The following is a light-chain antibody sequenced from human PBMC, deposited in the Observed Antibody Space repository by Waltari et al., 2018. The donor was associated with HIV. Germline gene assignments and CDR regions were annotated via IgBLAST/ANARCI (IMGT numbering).Light chain of an antibody. CDR3: HSADISGTHRV. CDR2: KDS. CDR1: ALPQTS. J-gene: IGLJ3*02. Sequence: SYELTQPPSVSVSPGQTARITCSGDALPQTSAHWYQQTPGQAHVVVIYKDSERPSRIPERFSGSSSGTTVTLTISGVQAEDEADYYCHSADISGTHRVFGGGTKLTVL. V-gene: IGLV3-25*03.